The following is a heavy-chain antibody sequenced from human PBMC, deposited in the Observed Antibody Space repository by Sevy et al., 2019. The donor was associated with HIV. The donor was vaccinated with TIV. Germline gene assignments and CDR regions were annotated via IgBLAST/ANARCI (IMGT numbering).Heavy chain of an antibody. CDR1: GGSFSGYY. D-gene: IGHD2-2*01. CDR3: ARGPKPNDCSSTSCYANGMDV. Sequence: SETLSLTCAVYGGSFSGYYWSWIRQPPGKGLEWIGEINHSGSTNYNPSLKSRVTISVDTSKNQFSLKLSSVTAADTAVYYCARGPKPNDCSSTSCYANGMDVWGQGTTVTVSS. V-gene: IGHV4-34*01. J-gene: IGHJ6*02. CDR2: INHSGST.